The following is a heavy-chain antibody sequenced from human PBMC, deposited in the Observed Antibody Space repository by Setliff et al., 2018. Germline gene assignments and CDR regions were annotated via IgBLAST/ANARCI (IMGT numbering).Heavy chain of an antibody. D-gene: IGHD3-22*01. CDR1: GFNFVAYS. V-gene: IGHV3-30*02. J-gene: IGHJ4*02. CDR2: IWYDGTYK. CDR3: AKDTHYYASSGYYCFDF. Sequence: PGGSLRLSCAASGFNFVAYSMNWVRQAPGKGLEWVAEIWYDGTYKFYADSVKGRFTISRDNSRNTLFLQMNSLRTEDTAVYYCAKDTHYYASSGYYCFDFWGQGTLVTVSS.